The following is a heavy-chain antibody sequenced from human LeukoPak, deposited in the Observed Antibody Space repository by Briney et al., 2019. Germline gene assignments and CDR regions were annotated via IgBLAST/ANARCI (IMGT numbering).Heavy chain of an antibody. J-gene: IGHJ4*02. CDR3: ARGNYYDSSGSYGY. V-gene: IGHV3-21*01. CDR2: ISGSSRSI. CDR1: TFSISIYS. Sequence: PGGSLRLSCAASTFSISIYSMNRVRQAPGKGLEWVSSISGSSRSIYYADSMKGRFTISRDNAKNSLYLQMNSLRAEDTAVYYCARGNYYDSSGSYGYWGQGTLVTVSS. D-gene: IGHD3-22*01.